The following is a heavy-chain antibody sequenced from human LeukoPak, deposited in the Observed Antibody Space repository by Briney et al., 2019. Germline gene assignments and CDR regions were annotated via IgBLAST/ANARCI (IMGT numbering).Heavy chain of an antibody. CDR1: GYTFTSYY. J-gene: IGHJ4*02. CDR3: ARGSSSNLYYFDY. D-gene: IGHD6-13*01. CDR2: INPTGGGT. Sequence: ASVKVSCKASGYTFTSYYIHWVRQAPGQGLEWMGIINPTGGGTTYAQKFQGRVTMTRDTSTSTVYMELSTLRSEDTAVYYRARGSSSNLYYFDYWGQGTLVTVSS. V-gene: IGHV1-46*01.